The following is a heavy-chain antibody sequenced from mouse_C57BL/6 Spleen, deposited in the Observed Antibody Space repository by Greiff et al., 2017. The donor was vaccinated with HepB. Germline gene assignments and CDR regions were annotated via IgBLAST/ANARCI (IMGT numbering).Heavy chain of an antibody. Sequence: QVQLKQPGAELVKPGASVKLSCKASGYTFTSYWMQWVKQRPGQGLEWIGEIDPSDSYTNYNQKFKGKATLTVDTSSSTAYMQLSSLTSEDSAVYYCARVYAMDYWGQGTSVTVSS. J-gene: IGHJ4*01. CDR1: GYTFTSYW. V-gene: IGHV1-50*01. CDR3: ARVYAMDY. CDR2: IDPSDSYT.